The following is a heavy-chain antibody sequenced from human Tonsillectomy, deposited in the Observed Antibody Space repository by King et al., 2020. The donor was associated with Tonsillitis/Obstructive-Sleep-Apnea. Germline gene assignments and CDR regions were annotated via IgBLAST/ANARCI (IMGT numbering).Heavy chain of an antibody. CDR2: INHSGST. D-gene: IGHD3-3*01. CDR1: GGSFSGYY. CDR3: ARGRRYYDFWSGSAYYYYYYMDV. V-gene: IGHV4-34*01. Sequence: VQLQQWGAGLLKPSETLSLTCAVYGGSFSGYYWSWIRQPPGKGLEWIGEINHSGSTNYNPSLKSRVTISVDTSKNQFSLKRSSSTAADTAVYYCARGRRYYDFWSGSAYYYYYYMDVWGKGTTVTVSS. J-gene: IGHJ6*03.